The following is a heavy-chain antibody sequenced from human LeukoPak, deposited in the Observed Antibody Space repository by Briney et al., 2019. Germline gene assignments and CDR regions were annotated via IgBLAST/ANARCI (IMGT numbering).Heavy chain of an antibody. CDR3: ARDRPQRWLQPSVFGYIDY. CDR2: ISSSSSYI. D-gene: IGHD5-24*01. J-gene: IGHJ4*02. CDR1: GFTFSSYS. Sequence: PGGSLRLSCAASGFTFSSYSMNWVRQAPGKGLEWVSSISSSSSYIYYADSVKGRFTISRDNAKNSLYLQMNSLRAEDTAVYYCARDRPQRWLQPSVFGYIDYWGQGTLVTVSS. V-gene: IGHV3-21*01.